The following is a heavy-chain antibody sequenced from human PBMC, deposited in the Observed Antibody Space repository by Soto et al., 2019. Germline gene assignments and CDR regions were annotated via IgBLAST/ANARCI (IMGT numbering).Heavy chain of an antibody. V-gene: IGHV4-59*11. CDR3: ARVSTSASGSYYTIDY. Sequence: PSETLSLTCTVSGDSLSSHYWRWIRQPPGKGLECICFGSTKYNPSLKSRIRISVDTSKNQFSLNLTYATAADTAVYYCARVSTSASGSYYTIDYGGQGTLVTVS. J-gene: IGHJ4*02. CDR2: GST. D-gene: IGHD3-10*01. CDR1: GDSLSSHY.